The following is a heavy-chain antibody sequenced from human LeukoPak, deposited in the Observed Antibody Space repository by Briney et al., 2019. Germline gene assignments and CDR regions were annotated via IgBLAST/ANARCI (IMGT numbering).Heavy chain of an antibody. J-gene: IGHJ6*03. Sequence: SETLSLTCTVSGGSISSYYWSWIRQPAGKGLEWIGRIYTSGSTNYNPSLKSRVTMSVDTSKNQFSLKLSSVTAADTAVYYCARDVWGAKNYYYYMDVWGKGTTVTVSS. CDR1: GGSISSYY. CDR2: IYTSGST. D-gene: IGHD3-16*01. V-gene: IGHV4-4*07. CDR3: ARDVWGAKNYYYYMDV.